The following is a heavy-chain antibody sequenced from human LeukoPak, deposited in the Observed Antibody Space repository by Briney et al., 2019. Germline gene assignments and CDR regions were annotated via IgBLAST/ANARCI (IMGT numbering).Heavy chain of an antibody. CDR3: ARAPSGWSDYWYFDL. Sequence: GGSLRLSCAASGFSFSSYWMHWVRQAPGKGLVWVARISPDGSSALSADSVRGRFTISRDNSKNTLFLQMNSLRAEDTAVYYCARAPSGWSDYWYFDLWGRGTLVTVSS. CDR2: ISPDGSSA. D-gene: IGHD6-19*01. V-gene: IGHV3-74*03. J-gene: IGHJ2*01. CDR1: GFSFSSYW.